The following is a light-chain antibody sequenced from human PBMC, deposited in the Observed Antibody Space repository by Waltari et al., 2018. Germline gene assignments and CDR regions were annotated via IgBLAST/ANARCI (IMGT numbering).Light chain of an antibody. CDR2: AAS. CDR3: QHSINYPYT. CDR1: QSISSY. V-gene: IGKV1-39*01. Sequence: DIVMTQSPDSLSASVGDRVTITCRASQSISSYLNWYQQKPGKAPKLLIYAASSLQSGVPSRFSGSGSGTDFTLTISSLQPDDVATYYCQHSINYPYTFGQGTKLEIK. J-gene: IGKJ2*01.